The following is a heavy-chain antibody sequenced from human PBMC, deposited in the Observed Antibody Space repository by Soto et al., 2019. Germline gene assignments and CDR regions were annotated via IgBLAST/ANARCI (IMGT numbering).Heavy chain of an antibody. V-gene: IGHV4-34*01. CDR2: INHSGST. CDR1: GGSFSCYY. J-gene: IGHJ6*02. D-gene: IGHD3-3*01. CDR3: ARVYYDFWSGYEYYYYYGMDV. Sequence: PSETLSLTCAVYGGSFSCYYWSWIRQPPGKGLEWIGEINHSGSTNYNPSLKSRVTISVDTSKNQFSLKLSSVTAADTAVYYCARVYYDFWSGYEYYYYYGMDVWGQGTTVTVS.